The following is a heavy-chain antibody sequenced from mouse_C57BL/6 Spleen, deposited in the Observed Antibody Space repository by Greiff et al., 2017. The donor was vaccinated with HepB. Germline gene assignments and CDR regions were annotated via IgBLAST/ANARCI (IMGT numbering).Heavy chain of an antibody. Sequence: QVQLQQPGAELVKPGASVKLSCKASGYTFTSYWMHWVKQRPGQGLEWIGMIHPNSGSTNYNEKFKSKATLTVDKSSSTAYMQLSSLTSEDSAVYYCARGYYGSISYWYFDVWGTGTTVTVSS. J-gene: IGHJ1*03. CDR3: ARGYYGSISYWYFDV. CDR1: GYTFTSYW. D-gene: IGHD1-1*01. CDR2: IHPNSGST. V-gene: IGHV1-64*01.